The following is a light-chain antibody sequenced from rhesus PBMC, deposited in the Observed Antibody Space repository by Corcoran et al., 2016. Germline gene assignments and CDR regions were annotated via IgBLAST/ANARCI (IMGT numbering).Light chain of an antibody. V-gene: IGKV1-22*01. CDR2: KAS. Sequence: DIQMTQSPSSLSASVGDTVTITCRASQSISSWLDWYQQKPGKAPKLLIYKASSLQSGVPSRFSGSGSGTDFTLTINSLQPEDFVTYYCLQYISSPYSVGQGTKVEIK. CDR1: QSISSW. CDR3: LQYISSPYS. J-gene: IGKJ2*01.